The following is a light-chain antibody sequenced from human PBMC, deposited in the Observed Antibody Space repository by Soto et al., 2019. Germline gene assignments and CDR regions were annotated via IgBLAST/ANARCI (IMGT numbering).Light chain of an antibody. J-gene: IGKJ4*01. CDR1: QSVSSY. Sequence: EIVLTQSPATLSLSPGEIATLSSRASQSVSSYLAWYQQKPGQAPRLLIYDASNRATGIPARFSSSGSVKDFTLTISGLEPEDFAVYYCQQRSNWPLTFGGGTKVEIK. CDR3: QQRSNWPLT. V-gene: IGKV3-11*01. CDR2: DAS.